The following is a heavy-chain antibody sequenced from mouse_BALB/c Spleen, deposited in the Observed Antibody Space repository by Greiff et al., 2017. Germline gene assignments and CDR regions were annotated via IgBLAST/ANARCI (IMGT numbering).Heavy chain of an antibody. V-gene: IGHV3-2*02. CDR1: GYSITSDYA. J-gene: IGHJ2*01. CDR2: ISYSGST. Sequence: EVKLQESGPGLVKPSQSLSLTCTVTGYSITSDYAWNWIRQFPGNKLEWMGYISYSGSTSYNPSLKSRISITRDTSKNQFFLQLNSVTTEDTATYYCSRSDLYYGNYYFDYWGQGTTLTVSS. CDR3: SRSDLYYGNYYFDY. D-gene: IGHD2-1*01.